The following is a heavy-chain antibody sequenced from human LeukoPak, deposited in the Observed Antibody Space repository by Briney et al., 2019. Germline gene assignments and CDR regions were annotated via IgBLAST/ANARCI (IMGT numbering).Heavy chain of an antibody. V-gene: IGHV3-23*01. D-gene: IGHD3-10*01. CDR3: AKAAHYYGSGSYQDY. CDR2: ISGSGGST. J-gene: IGHJ4*02. CDR1: GFTFSSYA. Sequence: GGSLRLSCAASGFTFSSYAMSWVRQAPGKGLEWVSAISGSGGSTYYADSVKGRFTVSRDNSKNTLYLQMNSLRAEDTAVYYCAKAAHYYGSGSYQDYWGQGTLVTVSS.